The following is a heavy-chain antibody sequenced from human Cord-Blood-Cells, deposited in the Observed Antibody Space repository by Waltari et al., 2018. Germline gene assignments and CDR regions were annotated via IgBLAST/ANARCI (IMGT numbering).Heavy chain of an antibody. J-gene: IGHJ4*02. CDR3: ARHNSIFGVVNDY. CDR2: IYYSGST. Sequence: QLQLQESGPGLVKPSETLSLTCTVSGGSISSSSYYWGWIRQPPGKGLEWIGSIYYSGSTYYNPSLKSRVTISVDTSKNQFSLKLSSVTAADTAVYYCARHNSIFGVVNDYWGQGTLVTVSS. V-gene: IGHV4-39*01. CDR1: GGSISSSSYY. D-gene: IGHD3-3*01.